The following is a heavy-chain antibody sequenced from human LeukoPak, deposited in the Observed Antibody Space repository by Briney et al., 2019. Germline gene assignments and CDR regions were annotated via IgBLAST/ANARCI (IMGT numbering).Heavy chain of an antibody. J-gene: IGHJ4*02. CDR1: GFTVSSNY. V-gene: IGHV3-53*01. CDR3: AGDKTTGGWYEFDY. CDR2: ISNDGDT. Sequence: GGSLRLSCAASGFTVSSNYMSWVRQGPGKGLERVSVISNDGDTYYADSVKGRFTITKDTSKNTLSLQMNSLRAEDTAVYYCAGDKTTGGWYEFDYWGQGTLVTVSS. D-gene: IGHD6-19*01.